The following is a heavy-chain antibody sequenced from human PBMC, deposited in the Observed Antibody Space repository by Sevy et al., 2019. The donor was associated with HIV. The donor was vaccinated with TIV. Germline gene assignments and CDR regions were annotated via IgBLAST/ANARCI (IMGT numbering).Heavy chain of an antibody. V-gene: IGHV3-49*04. D-gene: IGHD5-18*01. CDR1: RFNLGDYA. Sequence: GGSLRLSCSTSRFNLGDYAMSWVRQSPGKGLEWVGFMRSKAFAGTTEYAASVKGRFTMPTDDSKANAHLQMNSLRAEDTGVYYCIRSRQLSYTAMVPDYWGQGTLVTVSS. CDR3: IRSRQLSYTAMVPDY. CDR2: MRSKAFAGTT. J-gene: IGHJ4*01.